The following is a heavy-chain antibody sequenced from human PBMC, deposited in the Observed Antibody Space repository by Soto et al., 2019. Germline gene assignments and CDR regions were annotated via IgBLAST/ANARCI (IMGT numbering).Heavy chain of an antibody. CDR3: ARPPAGMAAGDLMDV. D-gene: IGHD6-13*01. Sequence: PGGSLRLSCAASGFTFSNYAMHWVRQAPGKGLEWVAVISSDGSNKYYADSVKGRFTISRDNSKNTLYLQMNSLRAEDTAVCYCARPPAGMAAGDLMDVWGQGTTVTVSS. CDR2: ISSDGSNK. CDR1: GFTFSNYA. V-gene: IGHV3-30-3*01. J-gene: IGHJ6*02.